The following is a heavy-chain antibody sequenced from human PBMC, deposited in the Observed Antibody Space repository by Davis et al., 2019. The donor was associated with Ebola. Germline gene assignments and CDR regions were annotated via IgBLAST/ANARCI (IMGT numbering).Heavy chain of an antibody. CDR1: GFTFSSYS. Sequence: GESLKISCAASGFTFSSYSMNWVRQAPGKGLEWVSSISSSSSYIYYADSVKGRFTISRDNAKNSLYLQMNSLRAEDTAVYYCARGGIAAASLDYWGQGTLVTVSS. CDR3: ARGGIAAASLDY. D-gene: IGHD6-13*01. V-gene: IGHV3-21*01. CDR2: ISSSSSYI. J-gene: IGHJ4*02.